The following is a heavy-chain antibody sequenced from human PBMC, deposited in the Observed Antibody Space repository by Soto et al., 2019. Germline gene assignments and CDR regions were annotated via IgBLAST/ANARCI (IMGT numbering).Heavy chain of an antibody. CDR2: ISSSSSTI. J-gene: IGHJ6*02. CDR3: AREGGGWGVVTKYYYYGMDV. Sequence: EVQLVESGGGLVQPGGSLRLSCAASGFTFSSYSMNWVRQAPGKGLEWVSYISSSSSTIYYADSVKGRFTISRDNAKNSLYLQMNSLRDEDTAVYYCAREGGGWGVVTKYYYYGMDVWGQGTTVTVSS. V-gene: IGHV3-48*02. D-gene: IGHD3-3*01. CDR1: GFTFSSYS.